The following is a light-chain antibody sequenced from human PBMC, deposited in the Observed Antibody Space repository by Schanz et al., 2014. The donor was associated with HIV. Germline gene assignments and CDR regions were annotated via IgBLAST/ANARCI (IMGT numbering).Light chain of an antibody. Sequence: ETVMTQSPATLSVSPGERVTLSCRASQSVSTKSAWYQQKPGQAPRLVIYATSTRAAGIPDRFSGTGSGTDFTLTISSLEPEDFAVYYCQYFGNSGGTFGGGTKVGIK. CDR1: QSVSTK. CDR2: ATS. J-gene: IGKJ4*01. CDR3: QYFGNSGGT. V-gene: IGKV3D-15*01.